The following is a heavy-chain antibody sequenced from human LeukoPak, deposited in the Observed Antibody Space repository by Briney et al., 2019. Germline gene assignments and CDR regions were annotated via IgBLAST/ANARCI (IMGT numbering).Heavy chain of an antibody. CDR1: GFTFDDYA. J-gene: IGHJ4*02. CDR2: ISWNSGSI. CDR3: ARDRPYCSSTSCPDY. V-gene: IGHV3-9*01. D-gene: IGHD2-2*01. Sequence: GGSLRLSCAASGFTFDDYAMHWVRQAPGKGLEWVSGISWNSGSIGYADSVKGRFTISRDNAKNSLYLQMNSLRAEDTAVYYCARDRPYCSSTSCPDYWGQGTLVTVSS.